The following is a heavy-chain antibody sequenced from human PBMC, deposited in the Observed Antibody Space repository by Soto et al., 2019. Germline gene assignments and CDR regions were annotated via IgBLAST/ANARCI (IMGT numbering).Heavy chain of an antibody. Sequence: GASVKVSCKASGFTFTSPAMQWGRQARGQRLEWIGWIVVGSGNTNYAQKFQERVTITRDMSTSTAYMELSSLRSEDTAVYYCAAVRPGRSSGWYPLDIWGQGTMVTVSS. CDR3: AAVRPGRSSGWYPLDI. V-gene: IGHV1-58*02. J-gene: IGHJ3*02. CDR2: IVVGSGNT. D-gene: IGHD6-19*01. CDR1: GFTFTSPA.